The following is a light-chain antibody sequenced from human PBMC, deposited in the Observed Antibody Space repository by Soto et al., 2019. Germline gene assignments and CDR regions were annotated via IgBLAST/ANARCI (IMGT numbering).Light chain of an antibody. V-gene: IGLV2-14*03. CDR1: SSDVGGYNY. CDR3: SSYSSGSSPVV. CDR2: DVS. J-gene: IGLJ2*01. Sequence: QSVLTQPASVSGSPGQSITISCTGTSSDVGGYNYVSWYQQHPGKAPKLIISDVSDRPSGVSNRFSGSKSANTASLSISGLQAEDEADYYCSSYSSGSSPVVFGGGTKLTVL.